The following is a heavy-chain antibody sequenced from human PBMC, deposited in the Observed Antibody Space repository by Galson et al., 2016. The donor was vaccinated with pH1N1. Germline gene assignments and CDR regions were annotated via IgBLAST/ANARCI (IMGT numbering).Heavy chain of an antibody. CDR1: GFTFSSFG. V-gene: IGHV3-23*01. CDR2: VSATGLSR. J-gene: IGHJ4*01. Sequence: SLRLSCAASGFTFSSFGIHWVRQVPGKGLEWVSFVSATGLSRYYADSVKGRFTISRDNSKNTVSLNVSSLRVEDTALYYCAKDQSTKIICQGTFDNWGRGTLLTVSS. D-gene: IGHD3-22*01. CDR3: AKDQSTKIICQGTFDN.